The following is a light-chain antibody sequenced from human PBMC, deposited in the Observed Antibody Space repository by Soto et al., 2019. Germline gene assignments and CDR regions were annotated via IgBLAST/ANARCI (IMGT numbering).Light chain of an antibody. J-gene: IGLJ3*02. CDR3: AAWDDSLSGWV. CDR2: RNN. Sequence: QSVLTQPPSASGTPGQRVTLSCSGSSSNIGSNYVYWYQQLPGTAPKLLIYRNNQRPSGVPDRCSGSKSGTSASLAISGLRSEDEADYYCAAWDDSLSGWVFGGGTKVTVL. V-gene: IGLV1-47*01. CDR1: SSNIGSNY.